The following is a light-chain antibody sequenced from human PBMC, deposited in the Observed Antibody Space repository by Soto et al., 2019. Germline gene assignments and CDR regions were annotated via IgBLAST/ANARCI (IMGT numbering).Light chain of an antibody. CDR2: GAS. CDR1: QDISKS. V-gene: IGKV1-16*02. CDR3: QQYKSYPIT. Sequence: DTQMTQSSSSLSASVGDRFTITFRSSQDISKSLVWSQQKPGTAPKPLIYGASSLQNGVPSKFSGSGSGTDFTLTISSLQPQDFATSYCQQYKSYPITFGQRTRLEI. J-gene: IGKJ5*01.